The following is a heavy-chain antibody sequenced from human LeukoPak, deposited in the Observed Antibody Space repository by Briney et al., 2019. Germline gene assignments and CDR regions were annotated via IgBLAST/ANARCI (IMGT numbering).Heavy chain of an antibody. V-gene: IGHV4-59*01. J-gene: IGHJ4*02. CDR3: ARLELYFDY. D-gene: IGHD3-10*01. CDR1: GGSISSYY. Sequence: PSETLSLTCTVSGGSISSYYWSWIRQPPGKGLEWIGYIYYSGSTNYNPSLKSRVTITVDTSKNQFSLKLSSVTAADTAVYYCARLELYFDYWGQGTLVTVSS. CDR2: IYYSGST.